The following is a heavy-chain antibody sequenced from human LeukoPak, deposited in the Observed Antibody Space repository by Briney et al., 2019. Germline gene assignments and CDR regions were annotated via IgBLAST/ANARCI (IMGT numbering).Heavy chain of an antibody. Sequence: SETLSLTCTVSGGSISSDYWSWIRQPAGKGLEWIGRIYTSGSTNYNPSLKSRVTMSVDTSKNQFSLKLSSVTAADTAVYYCARWGSGSYPDYYYYYMDVWGKGTTVTVSS. D-gene: IGHD3-10*01. V-gene: IGHV4-4*07. CDR3: ARWGSGSYPDYYYYYMDV. CDR2: IYTSGST. CDR1: GGSISSDY. J-gene: IGHJ6*03.